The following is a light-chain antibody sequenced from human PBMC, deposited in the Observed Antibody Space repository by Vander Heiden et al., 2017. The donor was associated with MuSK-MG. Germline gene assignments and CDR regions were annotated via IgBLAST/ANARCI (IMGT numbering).Light chain of an antibody. CDR3: QKYTSAALT. Sequence: DIQMTQSPSSLSASVGDRVTITCRASQGISNYLAWYQQKPGKVPKLLIYAASTLQSGVPSRFSRSGSVTDFTLSIISLQPEDVATYYCQKYTSAALTFGGWTKVEIK. V-gene: IGKV1-27*01. CDR2: AAS. CDR1: QGISNY. J-gene: IGKJ4*01.